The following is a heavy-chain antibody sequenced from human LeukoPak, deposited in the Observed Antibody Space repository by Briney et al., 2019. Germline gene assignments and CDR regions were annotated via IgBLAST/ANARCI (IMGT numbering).Heavy chain of an antibody. CDR2: IYSGGST. CDR3: ARGIQLWYLSATYGMDV. V-gene: IGHV3-66*01. Sequence: GGSLRLSCAASGFTVSSNYMSWVRQAPGKGLEWVSVIYSGGSTYYSDSVKGRFTISRDNSKNTLYLQMNSLRAEDTAVYYCARGIQLWYLSATYGMDVWGQGTTVTVSS. J-gene: IGHJ6*02. D-gene: IGHD5-18*01. CDR1: GFTVSSNY.